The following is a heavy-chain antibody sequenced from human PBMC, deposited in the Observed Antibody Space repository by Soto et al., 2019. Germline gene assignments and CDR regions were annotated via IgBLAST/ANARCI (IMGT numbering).Heavy chain of an antibody. D-gene: IGHD3-9*01. CDR2: IYYSGST. V-gene: IGHV4-59*01. CDR1: GGSISSYY. J-gene: IGHJ4*02. CDR3: ARDLDSRSTPY. Sequence: SETLSLTCTVSGGSISSYYWSWIRQPPGKGLEWIGYIYYSGSTNYNPSLKSRVTISVDTSKNQFSLKLSSVTAADTAVYYCARDLDSRSTPYWGQGTLVTVSS.